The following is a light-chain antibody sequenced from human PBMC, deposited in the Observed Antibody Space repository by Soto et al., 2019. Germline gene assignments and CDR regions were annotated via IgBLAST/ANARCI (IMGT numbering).Light chain of an antibody. J-gene: IGKJ2*01. CDR1: QTVSSSC. Sequence: EIVLTQSPGTLSLSPGERATLSCMASQTVSSSCLAWYKQKAGQAPRLLIYGASSSATSIPDRFSGSGSGTDFTLTISRLEPEDFAVYYCQQYGSSPLYTFGQGTMLEIK. V-gene: IGKV3-20*01. CDR2: GAS. CDR3: QQYGSSPLYT.